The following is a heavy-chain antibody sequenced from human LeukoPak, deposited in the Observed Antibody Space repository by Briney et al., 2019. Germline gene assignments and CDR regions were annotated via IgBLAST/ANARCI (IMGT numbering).Heavy chain of an antibody. CDR3: ARDSERASSGWYMAWIQED. D-gene: IGHD6-19*01. J-gene: IGHJ4*02. V-gene: IGHV1-18*01. CDR1: GYTFTSYG. Sequence: ASVKVSCKASGYTFTSYGISWVRQAPGQGLEWMGWISAYNGNTDYAQELQGRVTMTTDTSTSTAYMELRSLRSDDTAVYYCARDSERASSGWYMAWIQEDWGQGTLVTVSS. CDR2: ISAYNGNT.